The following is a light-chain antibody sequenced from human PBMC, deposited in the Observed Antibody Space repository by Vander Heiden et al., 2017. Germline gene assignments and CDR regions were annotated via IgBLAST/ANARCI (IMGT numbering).Light chain of an antibody. CDR1: QSVSSN. CDR2: GAS. CDR3: LQDTNWPIT. V-gene: IGKV3-15*01. J-gene: IGKJ5*01. Sequence: EIVMTQSPATLSVSPGERATLSCRASQSVSSNLAWYQQKPGQAPRLLIYGASTRATGIPARFSGSGSGTEFTLTISSLQSEDFAVYYCLQDTNWPITFGQGTRLEIK.